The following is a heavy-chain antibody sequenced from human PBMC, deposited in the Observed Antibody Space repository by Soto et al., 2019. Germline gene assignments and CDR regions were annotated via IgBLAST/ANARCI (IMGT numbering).Heavy chain of an antibody. D-gene: IGHD4-4*01. CDR1: GGTFSSYA. Sequence: QVQLVQSGAEVKKPGSSVKVSCKASGGTFSSYAISWVRQAPGQGLEWMGGIIPIFGTADYAQKFQGRVTITAHASTSAAYLELSSLRSEDTAVYYCARDGGVYDYSPFDYWGQGTLVTVSS. CDR3: ARDGGVYDYSPFDY. CDR2: IIPIFGTA. J-gene: IGHJ4*02. V-gene: IGHV1-69*12.